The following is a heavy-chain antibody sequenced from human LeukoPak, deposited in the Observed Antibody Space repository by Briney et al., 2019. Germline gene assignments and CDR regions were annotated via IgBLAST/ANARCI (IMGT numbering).Heavy chain of an antibody. CDR1: GFTFSSYG. D-gene: IGHD4-11*01. V-gene: IGHV3-30*02. J-gene: IGHJ6*03. Sequence: GGSLRLSCAASGFTFSSYGMYWVRQAPGKGLEWVAFIRDDGTKKYYADSVKGRFTISRDNSKNTLYLQMNSLRAEDTAVYYCARATVTDYYYYYMDVWGKGTTVTASS. CDR3: ARATVTDYYYYYMDV. CDR2: IRDDGTKK.